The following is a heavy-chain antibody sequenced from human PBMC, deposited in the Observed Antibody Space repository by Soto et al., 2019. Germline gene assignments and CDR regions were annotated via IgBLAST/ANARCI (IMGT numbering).Heavy chain of an antibody. V-gene: IGHV4-4*01. Sequence: QVQLQESGPGLVKPSGTLSLSCVVSSGSLSSTTWWSWVRQPPGRGLEWIGAIYHSGRINYNPSLMSRVTISVDKSKNQFSLNLISVTAADPAVYCCVKEGSGWSYLDHWGQGILVTVSS. CDR1: SGSLSSTTW. CDR2: IYHSGRI. D-gene: IGHD6-19*01. J-gene: IGHJ4*02. CDR3: VKEGSGWSYLDH.